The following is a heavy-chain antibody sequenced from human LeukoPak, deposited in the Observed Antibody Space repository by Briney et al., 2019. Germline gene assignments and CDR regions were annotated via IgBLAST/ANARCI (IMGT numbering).Heavy chain of an antibody. CDR1: GFSFSRYS. Sequence: PGGSLRLSCAASGFSFSRYSVHWVRQAPGKGLVWVSRINSDGGSTSYADSVKGRFTMSRDNAKNTLYLQMNSLRAEDTAVYYCARDVSYSFDYWGQGTLVTVSS. CDR2: INSDGGST. J-gene: IGHJ4*02. V-gene: IGHV3-74*01. D-gene: IGHD2-21*01. CDR3: ARDVSYSFDY.